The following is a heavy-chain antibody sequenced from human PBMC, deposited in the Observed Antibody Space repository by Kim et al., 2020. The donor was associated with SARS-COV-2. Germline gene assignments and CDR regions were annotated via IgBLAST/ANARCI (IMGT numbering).Heavy chain of an antibody. J-gene: IGHJ4*02. Sequence: GGSLRLSCAASGFTFSSYAMHWVRQTPGRGLEWVAVISYDGRSQYYADSVKGRFTISRDNSKNMLYLQMNSLRAEDTAVYYCARDRDCAITSCYNAFDCWGQGTLVTVSP. CDR3: ARDRDCAITSCYNAFDC. CDR1: GFTFSSYA. D-gene: IGHD2-2*02. V-gene: IGHV3-30*04. CDR2: ISYDGRSQ.